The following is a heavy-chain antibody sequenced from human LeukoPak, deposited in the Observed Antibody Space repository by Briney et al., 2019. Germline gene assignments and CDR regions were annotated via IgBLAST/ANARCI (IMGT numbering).Heavy chain of an antibody. Sequence: GRSLRLSCAASGFTFDDYAMHWVRQAPGKGLEWVSGISWNSGSIGYADSVKGRFTISRDNAKNSLYLQMNSLRAEDTALYYCAKDWRYDILTGAPLGYWGQGTLVTVSS. J-gene: IGHJ4*02. CDR3: AKDWRYDILTGAPLGY. D-gene: IGHD3-9*01. CDR2: ISWNSGSI. CDR1: GFTFDDYA. V-gene: IGHV3-9*01.